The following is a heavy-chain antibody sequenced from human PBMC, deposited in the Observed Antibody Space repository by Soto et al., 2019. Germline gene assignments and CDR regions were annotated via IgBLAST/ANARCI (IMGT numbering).Heavy chain of an antibody. Sequence: EVQVLQSGGGLLQPGESLRLSCAASGFTFNNYAMSWVRQAPGKGLEWVSTVSGGGPNTYYADSVKGRFTVSRDNSKNTVYLQMSSLRAEDTAIYYCARFNLYCSGSSCYVFDYWGQGTLVTVSS. CDR3: ARFNLYCSGSSCYVFDY. D-gene: IGHD2-2*01. J-gene: IGHJ4*02. V-gene: IGHV3-23*01. CDR2: VSGGGPNT. CDR1: GFTFNNYA.